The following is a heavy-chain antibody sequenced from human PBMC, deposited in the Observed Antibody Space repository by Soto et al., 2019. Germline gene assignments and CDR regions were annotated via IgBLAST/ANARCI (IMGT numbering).Heavy chain of an antibody. V-gene: IGHV2-5*01. D-gene: IGHD4-17*01. CDR1: GVSLTTAGAG. CDR3: AHRGYGNYPRDNWFDP. J-gene: IGHJ5*02. CDR2: IYLNDDT. Sequence: QITLKESGPTLVKPTQTLTLTGTFSGVSLTTAGAGVGWIRQPSVQDLEWLALIYLNDDTRYSPSLKSRLTIPKDTSKNQVVLRMTNMDPVDTATYYCAHRGYGNYPRDNWFDPWGQGNLVIVSS.